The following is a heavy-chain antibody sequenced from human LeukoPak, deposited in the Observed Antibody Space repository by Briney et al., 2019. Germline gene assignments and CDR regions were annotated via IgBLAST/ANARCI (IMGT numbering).Heavy chain of an antibody. CDR1: GFTFGSFG. V-gene: IGHV3-33*01. J-gene: IGHJ4*02. Sequence: PGRSLRLSCAASGFTFGSFGMHWVRQAPGKGLEWVAVIWYDGSNKYYADSVKGRFTTSRDNSKNTLYLQMNSLRVEDTAVYYCARDGDSYGSIDYWGQGTLVTVSS. CDR3: ARDGDSYGSIDY. CDR2: IWYDGSNK. D-gene: IGHD5-18*01.